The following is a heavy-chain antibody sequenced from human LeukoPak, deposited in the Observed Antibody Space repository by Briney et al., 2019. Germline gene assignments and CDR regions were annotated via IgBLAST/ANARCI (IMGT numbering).Heavy chain of an antibody. V-gene: IGHV3-74*01. J-gene: IGHJ2*01. CDR1: GFSFSTYW. CDR2: IKSDGSST. Sequence: PGVSLRLSCAASGFSFSTYWMHWVRQVPGKGPVWVSRIKSDGSSTSYADTVKGRFTISRDNANNTLYLQMNSLRAEDTAVYYCARGGVNWGFWYFDLWGRGTLVTV. CDR3: ARGGVNWGFWYFDL. D-gene: IGHD7-27*01.